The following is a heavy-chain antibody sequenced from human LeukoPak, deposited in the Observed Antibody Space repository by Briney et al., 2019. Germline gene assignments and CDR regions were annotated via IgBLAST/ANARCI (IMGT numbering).Heavy chain of an antibody. CDR2: IYYSGST. CDR1: GGSISSYY. Sequence: PSETLSLTCTVSGGSISSYYWSWIRQPPGKGLEWIGYIYYSGSTNYNPSLKSRVTISVDTSKNQFSLKLSSVTAADTAVYYCARAEGLTYAFDIWGQGTMVTVSS. V-gene: IGHV4-59*08. CDR3: ARAEGLTYAFDI. D-gene: IGHD3-3*01. J-gene: IGHJ3*02.